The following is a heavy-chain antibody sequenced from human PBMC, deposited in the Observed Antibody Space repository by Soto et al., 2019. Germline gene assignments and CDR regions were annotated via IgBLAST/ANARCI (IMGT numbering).Heavy chain of an antibody. CDR2: ISSSGSTI. D-gene: IGHD3-3*01. Sequence: QVQLVESGGGLVKPGGSLRLSCAASGFTFSDYYMSWISQAPVNGLEWVSYISSSGSTIYYADSVKGRFTIYRDNAKNSLYMQMNSLRAEDTAVYYCAREETEWLYPLFDYWGQGTLVTVSS. CDR3: AREETEWLYPLFDY. CDR1: GFTFSDYY. V-gene: IGHV3-11*01. J-gene: IGHJ4*02.